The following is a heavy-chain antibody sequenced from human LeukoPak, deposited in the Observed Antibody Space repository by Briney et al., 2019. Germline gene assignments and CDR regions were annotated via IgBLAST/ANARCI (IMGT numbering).Heavy chain of an antibody. CDR3: ARSPMVRGVTGYYYMDV. CDR2: IYTSGST. V-gene: IGHV4-4*07. D-gene: IGHD3-10*01. Sequence: SETLSLTCTVSGGSISSYYWSWIRQPAGKGLEWIGRIYTSGSTNYNPSLKSRVTMSVDTSKNQFSLKLSSVTAADTAVYYCARSPMVRGVTGYYYMDVWGKGTTVTVSS. J-gene: IGHJ6*03. CDR1: GGSISSYY.